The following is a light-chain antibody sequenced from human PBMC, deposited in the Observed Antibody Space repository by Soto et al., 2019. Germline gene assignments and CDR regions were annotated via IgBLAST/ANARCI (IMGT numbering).Light chain of an antibody. CDR2: AAS. Sequence: DIKMTQSPSSLSASVGDRVTITCRASQSISNYLNWYRQKPGTAPRLLIYAASSLQSGVPSRFSGSGSGTDFTLTISSLQPEDFATYYCQQSYSTPPTFGQGTKVEVK. V-gene: IGKV1-39*01. CDR3: QQSYSTPPT. J-gene: IGKJ1*01. CDR1: QSISNY.